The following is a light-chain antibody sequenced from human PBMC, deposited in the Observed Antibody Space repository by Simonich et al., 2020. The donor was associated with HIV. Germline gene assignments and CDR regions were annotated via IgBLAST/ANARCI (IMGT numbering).Light chain of an antibody. Sequence: DIVMTQSPLSLPVTPGEPASISCRSSQSLLHSNGYKYLDWYLQKPGQSPQLLIYLGSNRASGVPDRFSGSGSGTDFTLKISRVEAEDVGVYYCMQSIQLPLTFGGGTKVEIK. J-gene: IGKJ4*01. V-gene: IGKV2-28*01. CDR2: LGS. CDR3: MQSIQLPLT. CDR1: QSLLHSNGYKY.